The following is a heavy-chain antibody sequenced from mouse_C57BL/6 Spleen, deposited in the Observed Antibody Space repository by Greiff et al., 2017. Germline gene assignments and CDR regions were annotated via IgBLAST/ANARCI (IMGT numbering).Heavy chain of an antibody. D-gene: IGHD3-3*01. V-gene: IGHV5-16*01. CDR1: GFTFSDYY. J-gene: IGHJ4*01. CDR3: AREGCGHYYAMDY. CDR2: INYDGSST. Sequence: EVHLVESEGGLVQPGSSMKLSCTASGFTFSDYYMAWVRQVPEKGLEWVANINYDGSSTYYLDSLKSRFIISRDNAKNILYLQMSSLKSEDTATYYCAREGCGHYYAMDYWGQGTSVTVSS.